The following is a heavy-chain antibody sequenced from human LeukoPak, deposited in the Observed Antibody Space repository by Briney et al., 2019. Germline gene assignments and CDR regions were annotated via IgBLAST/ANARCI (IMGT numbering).Heavy chain of an antibody. CDR1: GFTFSSYG. V-gene: IGHV3-23*01. CDR3: AREYYYDSSGSDAFDI. CDR2: ISGSGGST. Sequence: GGTLRLSCAASGFTFSSYGMSWVSQAPGKGLEWVSAISGSGGSTYYADSVKGRFTISRDNSKNTLYLQMNSLRAEDTALYYCAREYYYDSSGSDAFDIWGQGTMVTVSS. D-gene: IGHD3-22*01. J-gene: IGHJ3*02.